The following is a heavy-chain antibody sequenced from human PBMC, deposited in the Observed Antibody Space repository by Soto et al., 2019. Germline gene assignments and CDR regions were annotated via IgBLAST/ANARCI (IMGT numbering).Heavy chain of an antibody. CDR2: ISAYNGNT. J-gene: IGHJ4*02. D-gene: IGHD4-17*01. Sequence: QGQLVQSGAEVKKPGAPVKVACKASGYTFTSDGINWVRQAPVQGREWMGWISAYNGNTNYAEKLQGRVTMTTDTSTSTAYMELRSLTSDDTAVYYCARSHGDYAGYWGQGTLVIVSS. V-gene: IGHV1-18*01. CDR3: ARSHGDYAGY. CDR1: GYTFTSDG.